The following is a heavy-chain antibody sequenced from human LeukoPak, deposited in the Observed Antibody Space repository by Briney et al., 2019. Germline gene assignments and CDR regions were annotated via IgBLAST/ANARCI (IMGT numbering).Heavy chain of an antibody. J-gene: IGHJ4*02. CDR1: GGSISSSY. CDR2: IYYSGSI. CDR3: ARAASDYDILTGYIPAPFDY. Sequence: SETLSLTCTVSGGSISSSYWSWIRQPPGKGLEWIGYIYYSGSINYNPSLKSRVTISVDTSKNQFSLKLSSVTAADTAVYYCARAASDYDILTGYIPAPFDYWGQGTLVTVSS. D-gene: IGHD3-9*01. V-gene: IGHV4-59*01.